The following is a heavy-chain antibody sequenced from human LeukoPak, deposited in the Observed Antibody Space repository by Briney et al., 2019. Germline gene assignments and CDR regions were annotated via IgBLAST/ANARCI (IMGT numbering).Heavy chain of an antibody. CDR2: IKSKTDGGTT. D-gene: IGHD6-19*01. Sequence: GGSLRLSCAASGFTFSNAWMSWVRQAPGKGLEWVGRIKSKTDGGTTDYAAPVKGRFTISRDDSKNTLYLQMNSLKTEDTAVYYCTTGIGLAGPYYFDYWGQGTLVTVSS. CDR3: TTGIGLAGPYYFDY. V-gene: IGHV3-15*01. CDR1: GFTFSNAW. J-gene: IGHJ4*02.